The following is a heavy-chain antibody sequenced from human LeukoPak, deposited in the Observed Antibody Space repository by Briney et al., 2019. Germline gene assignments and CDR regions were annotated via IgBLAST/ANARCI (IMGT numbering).Heavy chain of an antibody. V-gene: IGHV1-18*01. J-gene: IGHJ5*02. D-gene: IGHD3-9*01. CDR3: ARVGFYDVLTGSNSWLYP. CDR2: ISTYTGNK. CDR1: GYTFPIHG. Sequence: ASVKVSCKTSGYTFPIHGIDWVRQAPGQGLEWMSWISTYTGNKKYAQSFQGRLTMTTDTSRGTAYMELRSLISDDTAIYYCARVGFYDVLTGSNSWLYPSGQGTLVTVSS.